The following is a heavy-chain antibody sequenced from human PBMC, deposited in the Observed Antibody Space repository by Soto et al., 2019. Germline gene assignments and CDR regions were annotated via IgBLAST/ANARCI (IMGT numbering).Heavy chain of an antibody. CDR1: GFTFSNYG. J-gene: IGHJ5*02. D-gene: IGHD2-8*02. V-gene: IGHV3-33*01. Sequence: QVQLVESGGGVVQPGRSLRLSCAASGFTFSNYGMHWVRQAPGKGLEWVAVIWYDGNNQYYQDSVKGQFTISRDNSKNTLYMQMNDPRDEDTAVYYCARDRCTGGSFFNWLDPRGQGKLGTVSS. CDR2: IWYDGNNQ. CDR3: ARDRCTGGSFFNWLDP.